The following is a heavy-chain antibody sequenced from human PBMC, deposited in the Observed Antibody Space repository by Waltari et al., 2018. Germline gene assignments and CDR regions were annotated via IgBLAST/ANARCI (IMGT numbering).Heavy chain of an antibody. J-gene: IGHJ3*02. D-gene: IGHD6-13*01. CDR1: GGSISSSSYY. Sequence: QLPLQESGPGLVKPSETLSLPCTVSGGSISSSSYYWGWIRQPPGKGLEWIGSIYYSGSTYYNPSLKSRVTISVDTSKNQFSLKLSSVTAADTAVYYCARAGIHDAFDIWGQGTMVTVSS. V-gene: IGHV4-39*01. CDR3: ARAGIHDAFDI. CDR2: IYYSGST.